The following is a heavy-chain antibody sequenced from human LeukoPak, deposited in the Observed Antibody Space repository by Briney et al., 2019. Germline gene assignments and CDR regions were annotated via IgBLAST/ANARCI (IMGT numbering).Heavy chain of an antibody. CDR2: IYRGGST. V-gene: IGHV4-31*03. D-gene: IGHD2-2*01. Sequence: PSQTLSLTCTVSGGSINSGGYYWSWIRQHPGKGLEWIGYIYRGGSTYYNPSLKGRVTISVDTSKNQFSLKLSSVTAADTAVYYCARYCSSTSCHEDYWGQGTLVTVSS. CDR3: ARYCSSTSCHEDY. J-gene: IGHJ4*02. CDR1: GGSINSGGYY.